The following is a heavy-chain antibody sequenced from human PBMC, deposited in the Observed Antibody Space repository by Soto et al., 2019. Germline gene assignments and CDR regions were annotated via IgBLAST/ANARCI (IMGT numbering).Heavy chain of an antibody. D-gene: IGHD3-3*01. V-gene: IGHV4-34*01. J-gene: IGHJ4*02. Sequence: QVQLQQWGAGLLKPSETLSLTCAVYGVSFSGYYWSWIRQPPGKGLEWIGEINHSGSTNYNPPLKSRVTISVDTSKTQFALKLSSVSAADTAVYYCARKNRNDFWSGYHLDYWGQGTLVTVSS. CDR1: GVSFSGYY. CDR3: ARKNRNDFWSGYHLDY. CDR2: INHSGST.